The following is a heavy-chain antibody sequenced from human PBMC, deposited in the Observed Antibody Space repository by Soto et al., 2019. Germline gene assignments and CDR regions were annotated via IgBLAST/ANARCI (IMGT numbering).Heavy chain of an antibody. CDR2: IYYSGST. D-gene: IGHD3-22*01. J-gene: IGHJ4*02. Sequence: QVQLQESGPGLVKPSQTLSLTCTVSGGSISSGDYYWSWIRQPPGKGLEWIGYIYYSGSTYYNPSLKSRVTISVDTSKNQFSLKLSSVTAADTAVYYCARLRSGYYSTRGRYFDYWGQGTLVTVSS. CDR3: ARLRSGYYSTRGRYFDY. CDR1: GGSISSGDYY. V-gene: IGHV4-30-4*01.